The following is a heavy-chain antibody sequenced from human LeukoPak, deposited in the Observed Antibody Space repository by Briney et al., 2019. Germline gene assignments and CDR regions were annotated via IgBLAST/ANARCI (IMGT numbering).Heavy chain of an antibody. CDR1: GYPFTGYY. Sequence: ASVKVSCKASGYPFTGYYIQWVRQAPGQGLEWMGRIKSNTGGANYAQKFQGRVTLTRDTSITTAYMELSRLRPDDMAVYYCAREYNSGWFPWGQGTLVIVSS. V-gene: IGHV1-2*06. CDR3: AREYNSGWFP. J-gene: IGHJ5*02. CDR2: IKSNTGGA. D-gene: IGHD6-19*01.